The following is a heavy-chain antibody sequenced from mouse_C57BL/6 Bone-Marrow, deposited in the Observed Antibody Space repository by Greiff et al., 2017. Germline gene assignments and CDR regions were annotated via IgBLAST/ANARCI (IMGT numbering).Heavy chain of an antibody. CDR3: ARTFYYGNYYYYAMDY. D-gene: IGHD2-1*01. Sequence: EVQLQQSGPELVKPGASVKISCKASGYTFTDYYMNWVKQSHGKSLEWIGDINPNNGGTSYNQKFKGKATLTVDKSSSTAYMELRSLTSEDSAVYYCARTFYYGNYYYYAMDYWGQGTSVTVSS. CDR2: INPNNGGT. CDR1: GYTFTDYY. J-gene: IGHJ4*01. V-gene: IGHV1-26*01.